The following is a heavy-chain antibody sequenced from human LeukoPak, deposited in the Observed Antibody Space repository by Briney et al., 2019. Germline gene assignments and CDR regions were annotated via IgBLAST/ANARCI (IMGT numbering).Heavy chain of an antibody. CDR2: IWYDGSNK. Sequence: GGSLRLSCAASGFTFSNYGIHWVRQAPGKGLEWVAVIWYDGSNKYCADSVKGRFTISRDNSRNTLSLQMNNLRAKDTAVYYCARDRCTNGVCYLDYWGQGTLVTVSS. CDR3: ARDRCTNGVCYLDY. V-gene: IGHV3-33*01. CDR1: GFTFSNYG. J-gene: IGHJ4*02. D-gene: IGHD2-8*01.